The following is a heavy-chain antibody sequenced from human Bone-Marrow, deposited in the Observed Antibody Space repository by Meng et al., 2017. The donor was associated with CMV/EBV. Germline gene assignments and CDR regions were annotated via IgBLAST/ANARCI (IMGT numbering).Heavy chain of an antibody. D-gene: IGHD1-26*01. CDR2: ISSSSSYI. CDR1: GFTFSSYS. J-gene: IGHJ3*02. CDR3: ARDSGGSYPNDAFDI. V-gene: IGHV3-21*01. Sequence: GESLKISCAAPGFTFSSYSMNWVRQAPGKGLEWVSSISSSSSYIYYADSVKGRFTISRDNAKNSLYLQMNSLRAEDTAVYYCARDSGGSYPNDAFDIWGQGTMVTVSS.